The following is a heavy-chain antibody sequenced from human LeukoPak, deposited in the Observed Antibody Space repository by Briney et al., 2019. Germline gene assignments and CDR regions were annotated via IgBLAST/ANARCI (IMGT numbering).Heavy chain of an antibody. V-gene: IGHV1-69*05. CDR2: IIPIFGTA. D-gene: IGHD3-22*01. CDR3: ARVTYYYDSSGYSLDY. CDR1: GGTFSSYA. Sequence: SVKVSCKASGGTFSSYAISWVRQAPGQGLEWMGGIIPIFGTANYAQKFQGRVTMTTDTSTSTAYMELRSLRSDDTAVYYCARVTYYYDSSGYSLDYWGQGTLVTVSS. J-gene: IGHJ4*02.